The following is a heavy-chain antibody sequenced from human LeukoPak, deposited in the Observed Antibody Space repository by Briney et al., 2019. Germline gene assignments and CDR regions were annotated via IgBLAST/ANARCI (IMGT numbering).Heavy chain of an antibody. J-gene: IGHJ4*02. Sequence: ASVKVSCKASGYTFTGYYMHWVRQAPGQGLEWMGWINPNSGGTNYAQKFQGRVTMTRDTSISTAYMELSSLRSEDTAVYYCATATMVRGVTDDYWGQGTLVTVSS. CDR3: ATATMVRGVTDDY. CDR2: INPNSGGT. V-gene: IGHV1-2*02. D-gene: IGHD3-10*01. CDR1: GYTFTGYY.